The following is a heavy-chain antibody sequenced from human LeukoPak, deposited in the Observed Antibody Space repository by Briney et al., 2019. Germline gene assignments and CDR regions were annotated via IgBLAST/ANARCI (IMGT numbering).Heavy chain of an antibody. CDR1: GLIVSSNY. J-gene: IGHJ4*02. CDR3: AIVVVPAASSGYYFDY. CDR2: IYSGGTT. D-gene: IGHD2-2*01. Sequence: GGSLRLSCAASGLIVSSNYMIWVRQAPGKGLECVSVIYSGGTTYYADSVKGRFTISRDNSKNTLYLQMNSLRAEDTAVYSCAIVVVPAASSGYYFDYWGQGTLVTVSS. V-gene: IGHV3-53*01.